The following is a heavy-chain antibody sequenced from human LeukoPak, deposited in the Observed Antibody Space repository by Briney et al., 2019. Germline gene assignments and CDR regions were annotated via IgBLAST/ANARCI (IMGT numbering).Heavy chain of an antibody. CDR3: ASVRDYDSSGYYMVRAFDI. J-gene: IGHJ3*02. D-gene: IGHD3-22*01. CDR1: GGSISSYY. Sequence: PSETLSLTCTVSGGSISSYYWSWIRQPPGKGLEWIGYIYYSGSTNYNPSLKSRVTISVDTSKNQFSLKLSSVTAADTAVYYCASVRDYDSSGYYMVRAFDIWGQGTMVTVSS. CDR2: IYYSGST. V-gene: IGHV4-59*01.